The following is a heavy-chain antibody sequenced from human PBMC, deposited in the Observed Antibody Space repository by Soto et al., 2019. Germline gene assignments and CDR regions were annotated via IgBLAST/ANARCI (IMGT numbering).Heavy chain of an antibody. J-gene: IGHJ4*02. CDR3: AKYDASGYPRAPFDY. D-gene: IGHD3-22*01. CDR1: GFTLRPGG. Sequence: GGALRDPWGGSGFTLRPGGMGVVRPAPGKGLEWVSAIVGSAGSTFYADSVKGRFTISRDNSKSTLFLQMNSLRAEDTAVYYCAKYDASGYPRAPFDYWGQGTLVTVSS. CDR2: IVGSAGST. V-gene: IGHV3-23*01.